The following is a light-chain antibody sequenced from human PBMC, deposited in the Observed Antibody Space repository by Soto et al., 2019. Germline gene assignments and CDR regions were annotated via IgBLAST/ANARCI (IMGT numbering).Light chain of an antibody. CDR1: QSVSSN. V-gene: IGKV3-15*01. Sequence: EIVMPQSPATLSVSPGERATLSCRASQSVSSNLAWYQQKPGQAPRLLIYGASTRATGIPARFSGSGSGTEFTLTIRSLQSEDFAVYYCQQYNNWPPVTFGQGTKVDIK. J-gene: IGKJ1*01. CDR3: QQYNNWPPVT. CDR2: GAS.